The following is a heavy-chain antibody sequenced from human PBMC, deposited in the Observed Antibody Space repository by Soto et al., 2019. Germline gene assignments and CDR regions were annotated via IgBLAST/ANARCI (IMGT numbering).Heavy chain of an antibody. D-gene: IGHD1-26*01. V-gene: IGHV4-4*02. J-gene: IGHJ6*02. Sequence: SETLSLTCAVSGGSISSSNWWSWVRQPPGKGLEWIGEIYHSGSTNYNPSLKRRVTISVDKSKNQSSLKLSSVTAADTAVYYCARGGSGSYHNYYYGMDVWGQGTTVTVSS. CDR3: ARGGSGSYHNYYYGMDV. CDR2: IYHSGST. CDR1: GGSISSSNW.